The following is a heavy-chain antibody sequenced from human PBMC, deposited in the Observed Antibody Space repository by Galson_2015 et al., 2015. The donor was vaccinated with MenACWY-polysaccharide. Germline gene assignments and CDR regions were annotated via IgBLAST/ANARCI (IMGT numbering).Heavy chain of an antibody. CDR2: IRYDGSNK. J-gene: IGHJ4*02. CDR1: GFTFSSYG. CDR3: AKDPSGYSSGWYEDY. V-gene: IGHV3-30*02. D-gene: IGHD6-19*01. Sequence: SLRLSCAASGFTFSSYGMHWVRQAPGKGLEWVAFIRYDGSNKYYADSVKGRFTISRDNSKNTLYLQMNSLRAEDTAMYYCAKDPSGYSSGWYEDYWGQGTLVTVSS.